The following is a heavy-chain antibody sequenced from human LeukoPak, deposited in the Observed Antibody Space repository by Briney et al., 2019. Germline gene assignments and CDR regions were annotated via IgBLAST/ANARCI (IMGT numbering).Heavy chain of an antibody. J-gene: IGHJ5*02. CDR3: AREESVAASDNWFDP. CDR2: INPNSGGT. D-gene: IGHD2-15*01. V-gene: IGHV1-2*02. CDR1: GYTFTGYY. Sequence: ASVKVSCKASGYTFTGYYMHWVRQAPGQGLEWMGWINPNSGGTNYAQKFQGRVTMTRDTFISTAYMELSRLRSDDTAVYYCAREESVAASDNWFDPWGQGTLVTVSS.